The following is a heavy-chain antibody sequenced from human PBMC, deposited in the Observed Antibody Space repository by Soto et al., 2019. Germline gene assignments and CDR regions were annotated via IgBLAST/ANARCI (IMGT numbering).Heavy chain of an antibody. V-gene: IGHV4-61*01. Sequence: QVQLRESGPGLVKPSETLSLTCTVSGGSVSSGSYYWSWIRQPPGREPEWVGYIYNSGSTKYNPSLKSRVTISVDTSKNQFSLKLSSVTAADTAVYYCARWTTVSKAFDYWGQGTLVTVSS. CDR2: IYNSGST. CDR1: GGSVSSGSYY. CDR3: ARWTTVSKAFDY. D-gene: IGHD4-4*01. J-gene: IGHJ4*02.